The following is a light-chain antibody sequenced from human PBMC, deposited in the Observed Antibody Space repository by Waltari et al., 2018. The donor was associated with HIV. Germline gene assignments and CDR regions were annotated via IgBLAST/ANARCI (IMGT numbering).Light chain of an antibody. J-gene: IGLJ3*02. CDR1: SSDVGGYDS. CDR3: CSYAGTYTYVL. V-gene: IGLV2-11*01. Sequence: QSALTQPRSVSGSPGQSVTISCTGTSSDVGGYDSVSWYLQHPGKVPKLRIYRVIKRPAGVPDRFSGSKSGNTASLTISGLQTEDEADYFCCSYAGTYTYVLFGGGTKLTVL. CDR2: RVI.